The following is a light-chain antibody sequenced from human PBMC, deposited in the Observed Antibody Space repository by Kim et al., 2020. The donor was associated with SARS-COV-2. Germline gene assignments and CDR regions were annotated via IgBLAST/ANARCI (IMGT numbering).Light chain of an antibody. V-gene: IGKV1-16*02. Sequence: SASFGDRVTIPCRASQGINNYFAWFQQKPGKAPKSLIYGASTLHRGVPSKFSGSGFGTDFTLTISDLQPEDFASYYCQQYNGYPYTFGQGTKLEIK. CDR2: GAS. CDR3: QQYNGYPYT. J-gene: IGKJ2*01. CDR1: QGINNY.